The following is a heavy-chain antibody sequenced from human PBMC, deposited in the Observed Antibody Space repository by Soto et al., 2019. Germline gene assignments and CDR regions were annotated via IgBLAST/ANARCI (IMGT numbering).Heavy chain of an antibody. CDR2: ISGSGGST. D-gene: IGHD5-12*01. V-gene: IGHV3-23*01. J-gene: IGHJ4*02. Sequence: GGSLRISCAASGFTFSSYALTWVRQAPGKGLEWISGISGSGGSTYYADFVKGRFTISRDNSMHTLYLQMDSLSAEDTAIYYCALDPGCDGHDWRSDSWGQGVLVTAPQ. CDR1: GFTFSSYA. CDR3: ALDPGCDGHDWRSDS.